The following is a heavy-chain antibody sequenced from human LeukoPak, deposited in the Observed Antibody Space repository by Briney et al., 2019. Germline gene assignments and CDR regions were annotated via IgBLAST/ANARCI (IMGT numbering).Heavy chain of an antibody. V-gene: IGHV3-73*01. Sequence: GGSLRLSCAASGFTFSGSAMHWVRQASGKGLEWVGRIRSKANSCATAYAASVKGRFTISRDDSKNTAYLQMNSLKTEDTAVYYCTRPGTTTDFDYWGQGTLVTVSS. CDR1: GFTFSGSA. D-gene: IGHD1/OR15-1a*01. J-gene: IGHJ4*02. CDR2: IRSKANSCAT. CDR3: TRPGTTTDFDY.